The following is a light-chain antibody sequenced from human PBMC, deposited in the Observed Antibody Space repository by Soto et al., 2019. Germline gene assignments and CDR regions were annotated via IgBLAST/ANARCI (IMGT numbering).Light chain of an antibody. V-gene: IGLV1-44*01. CDR2: TSN. Sequence: QSVLTQPPSASGTPGQRVTISCSGSNSNIGSNKVNWYQQLPGTAPKLLIHTSNQRPSGVPDRFSGSKSGTSASLAISGLQSEDEADYYCATWDDSLRGYVFGAGTKVTVL. CDR3: ATWDDSLRGYV. CDR1: NSNIGSNK. J-gene: IGLJ1*01.